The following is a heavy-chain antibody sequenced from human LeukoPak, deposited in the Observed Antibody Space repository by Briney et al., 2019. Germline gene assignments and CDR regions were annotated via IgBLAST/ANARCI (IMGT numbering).Heavy chain of an antibody. J-gene: IGHJ1*01. V-gene: IGHV3-49*04. CDR3: TISSSWYSEYFQH. CDR1: GFTFGDYA. Sequence: SLRLSCTASGFTFGDYAMSWVRQAPGKGLEWVGFIRSKAYGGTTEYAASVKGRFTISRDDSKSIAYLQMNSLKTEDTAVYYCTISSSWYSEYFQHWGQGTLVTVSS. CDR2: IRSKAYGGTT. D-gene: IGHD6-13*01.